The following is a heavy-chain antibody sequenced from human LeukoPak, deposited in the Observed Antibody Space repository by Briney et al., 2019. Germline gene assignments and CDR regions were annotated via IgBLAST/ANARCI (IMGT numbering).Heavy chain of an antibody. CDR2: IYPGDSDT. CDR1: GYSFTSYW. J-gene: IGHJ4*02. V-gene: IGHV5-51*01. Sequence: GESLKISCKGFGYSFTSYWIGWVRQMPGKGLECMGIIYPGDSDTRYSPSFQGQVTISADKSISTACLQWSSLKASDTAMYYCARHETGPYFDYWGQGTLVTVSS. D-gene: IGHD1-1*01. CDR3: ARHETGPYFDY.